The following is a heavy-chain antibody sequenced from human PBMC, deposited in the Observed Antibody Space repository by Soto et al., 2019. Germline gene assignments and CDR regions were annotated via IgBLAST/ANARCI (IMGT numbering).Heavy chain of an antibody. CDR1: GFTISDYW. CDR3: VRDKASSGITGFDF. Sequence: GGSLRLSCVASGFTISDYWMLWVRQVPGKGLVWVSRINSAATTISYAASVRGRFTISRDNAKNTVYLQMNNLRDDDTAVYYCVRDKASSGITGFDFWGQGNLVTVYS. J-gene: IGHJ4*02. CDR2: INSAATTI. D-gene: IGHD3-22*01. V-gene: IGHV3-74*01.